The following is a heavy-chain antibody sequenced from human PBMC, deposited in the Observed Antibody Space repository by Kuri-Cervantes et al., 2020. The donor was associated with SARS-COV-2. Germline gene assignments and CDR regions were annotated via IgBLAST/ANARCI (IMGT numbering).Heavy chain of an antibody. D-gene: IGHD6-25*01. V-gene: IGHV3-30*02. CDR3: AKDRAPRSSDYFDY. Sequence: GESLKIPCASSGFTFSSYGMHWVRQAPGKGLEWVAVIWYGGSNKYYADSVKGRFTISRDNSKNTLYLQMNSLRAEDTAVYYCAKDRAPRSSDYFDYWGQGTLVTVSS. CDR2: IWYGGSNK. CDR1: GFTFSSYG. J-gene: IGHJ4*02.